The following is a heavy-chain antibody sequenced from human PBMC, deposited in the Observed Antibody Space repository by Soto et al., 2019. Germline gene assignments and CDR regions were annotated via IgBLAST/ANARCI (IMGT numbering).Heavy chain of an antibody. V-gene: IGHV4-61*08. CDR1: GASISSGGYY. Sequence: QVQLQESGPGLVKPSETLSLTCTVSGASISSGGYYWSWIRQPPGKGLEWIAYIYHSGNTKYNPSLKNRVTISVDTSKNQFSLRLSSVTAEDTAVYYCAREANCSGGTCSSSFWFDPWGQGTLVTVSS. CDR3: AREANCSGGTCSSSFWFDP. J-gene: IGHJ5*02. CDR2: IYHSGNT. D-gene: IGHD2-15*01.